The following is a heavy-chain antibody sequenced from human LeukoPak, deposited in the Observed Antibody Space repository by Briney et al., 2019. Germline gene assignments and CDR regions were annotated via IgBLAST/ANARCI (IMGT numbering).Heavy chain of an antibody. CDR2: IIPVLGSP. CDR3: ARRRDMYNVFPY. V-gene: IGHV1-69*06. CDR1: GYTFTSYG. D-gene: IGHD5-24*01. J-gene: IGHJ4*01. Sequence: GASVKVSCKASGYTFTSYGISWVRQAPGQGLEWMGGIIPVLGSPNYAQKFQGRVTADTSTSTAYMELSSLRSEDTAIYYCARRRDMYNVFPYWGQGTLVTVSA.